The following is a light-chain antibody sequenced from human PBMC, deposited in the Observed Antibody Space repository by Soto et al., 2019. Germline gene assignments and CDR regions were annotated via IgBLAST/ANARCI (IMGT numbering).Light chain of an antibody. CDR3: QQSYTTPLP. Sequence: DIQMTQSPALAASVGDRVTITCRASQTIKTFLNWYQQKPGTAPKLLIFAASTLYTGVPSRFSGSGSGTDFTLTISSLQPEDFATYYCQQSYTTPLPFGGGTKVEIK. CDR1: QTIKTF. CDR2: AAS. J-gene: IGKJ4*01. V-gene: IGKV1-39*01.